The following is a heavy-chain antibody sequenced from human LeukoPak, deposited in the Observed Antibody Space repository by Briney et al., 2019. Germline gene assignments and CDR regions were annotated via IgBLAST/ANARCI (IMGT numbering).Heavy chain of an antibody. Sequence: SETLSLTCTVSSGSIRTSYCSWIRQPPGKGLEWIGHIYYSGSTNYNPSLKSRVTISIDTSKNQFSLRLSSVTAADTAVYYCARGAAGYSYGWGQGTLVTVSS. CDR3: ARGAAGYSYG. V-gene: IGHV4-59*01. CDR2: IYYSGST. CDR1: SGSIRTSY. J-gene: IGHJ4*02. D-gene: IGHD5-18*01.